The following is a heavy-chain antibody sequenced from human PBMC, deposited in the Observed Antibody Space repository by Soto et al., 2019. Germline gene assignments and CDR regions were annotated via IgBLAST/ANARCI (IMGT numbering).Heavy chain of an antibody. D-gene: IGHD6-19*01. V-gene: IGHV4-4*02. CDR2: ISHIGSV. Sequence: QVLLQESGPGLVQPSGTLSLSCVVSGVSISSNYYWGWVRQHPGKGLEWLGDISHIGSVNYNQSLKSRVTIAMDKSQNQFFLKVNSVTAADTAVYYCARSFGWYAIDYWGQGTLVIVSS. J-gene: IGHJ4*02. CDR1: GVSISSNYY. CDR3: ARSFGWYAIDY.